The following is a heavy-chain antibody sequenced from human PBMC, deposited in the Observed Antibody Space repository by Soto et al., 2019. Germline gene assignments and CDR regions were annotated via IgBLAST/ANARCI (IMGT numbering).Heavy chain of an antibody. CDR3: ARGSYDFWSGYHGMDV. J-gene: IGHJ6*02. CDR1: GGSISSYS. Sequence: SETLSLTCTVAGGSISSYSWSWIRQPPGKGLEWIGYIYYSGSTNYNPSLKSRVTISVDTSKNQFSLKLSSVTAADTAVYYCARGSYDFWSGYHGMDVWGQGTTVTVSS. V-gene: IGHV4-59*01. D-gene: IGHD3-3*01. CDR2: IYYSGST.